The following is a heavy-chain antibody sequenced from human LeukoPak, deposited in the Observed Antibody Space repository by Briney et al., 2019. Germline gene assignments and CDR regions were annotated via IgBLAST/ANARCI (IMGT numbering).Heavy chain of an antibody. V-gene: IGHV3-23*01. Sequence: GGSLRLSCAASGFTFSSYAMSWVRQAPGEGLEWVSAISGSGGSTYYADSVKGRFTISRDNSKNTLYLQMNSLRAEDTAVYYCAKGRRYSSSWYCDYWGQGTLVTVSS. CDR3: AKGRRYSSSWYCDY. D-gene: IGHD6-13*01. CDR1: GFTFSSYA. J-gene: IGHJ4*02. CDR2: ISGSGGST.